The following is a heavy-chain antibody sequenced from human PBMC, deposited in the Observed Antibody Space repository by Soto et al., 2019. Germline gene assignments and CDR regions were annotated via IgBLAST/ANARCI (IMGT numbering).Heavy chain of an antibody. V-gene: IGHV4-59*01. CDR2: IYYSGST. J-gene: IGHJ5*02. Sequence: SXTLSLACTVSGGSISSYYWSWIRQPPVKGLEWIVYIYYSGSTNYNPSLKSRVTISVDTSKNQFSLKLSSVTAADTAVYYCARSRTIFGVVPNWFDPWGQGTLVTVSS. CDR1: GGSISSYY. CDR3: ARSRTIFGVVPNWFDP. D-gene: IGHD3-3*01.